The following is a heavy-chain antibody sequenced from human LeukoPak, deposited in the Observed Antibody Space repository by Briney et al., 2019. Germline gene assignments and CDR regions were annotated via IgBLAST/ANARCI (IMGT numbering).Heavy chain of an antibody. J-gene: IGHJ3*02. V-gene: IGHV3-21*01. CDR3: ARDLYGDYAFDI. D-gene: IGHD4-17*01. CDR2: ISSSSYI. CDR1: GFTFSTYT. Sequence: GGSLRLSCTASGFTFSTYTMNWVRQAPGEGLEWVSSISSSSYIYYADSVKGRFSISRDNAKNSLYLQMHSLRAEDTAVYCCARDLYGDYAFDIWGQGTVVTVSS.